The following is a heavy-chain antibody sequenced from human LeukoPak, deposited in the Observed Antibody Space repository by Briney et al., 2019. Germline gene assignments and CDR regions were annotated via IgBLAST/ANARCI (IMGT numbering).Heavy chain of an antibody. J-gene: IGHJ4*02. CDR2: ISGSGGST. Sequence: GGCLRLSCAASGFTLSSAAMSWVREGPGGGVERVSAISGSGGSTYYADSVKGRFTISRDKSKNTLYLQMNSLRAEDTAVYYCAKEGDIVVVPAIDYWGQGTLVTVSS. D-gene: IGHD2-2*01. CDR3: AKEGDIVVVPAIDY. CDR1: GFTLSSAA. V-gene: IGHV3-23*01.